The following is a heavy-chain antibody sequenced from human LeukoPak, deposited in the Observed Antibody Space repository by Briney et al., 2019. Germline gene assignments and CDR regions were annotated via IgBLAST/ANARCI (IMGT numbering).Heavy chain of an antibody. CDR1: GYTFTSYG. CDR2: ISAYNGNT. Sequence: ASVEVSCTASGYTFTSYGISWVRQAPGQGLEWMGWISAYNGNTNYAQKLQGRVTMTTDTSTSTAYMELRSLRSDDTAVYYCARVDYDSSGYPKNYFDYWGQGTLVTVSS. V-gene: IGHV1-18*01. CDR3: ARVDYDSSGYPKNYFDY. J-gene: IGHJ4*02. D-gene: IGHD3-22*01.